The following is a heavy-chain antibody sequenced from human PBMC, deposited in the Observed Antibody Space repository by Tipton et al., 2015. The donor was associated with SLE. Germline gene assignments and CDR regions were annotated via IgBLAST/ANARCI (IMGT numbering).Heavy chain of an antibody. J-gene: IGHJ4*02. CDR1: GYTFTRYG. V-gene: IGHV1-2*02. Sequence: QLVQSGPEVKKPGASVKVSCKASGYTFTRYGITWVRQAPGQGLEWMGWINPNSGDTNYAQKFQGRVTMTRDTSFSTVYIQLSRLRSDDTAVYYCARDSDSGYGDFDYWGQGTLVTVSS. D-gene: IGHD5-12*01. CDR2: INPNSGDT. CDR3: ARDSDSGYGDFDY.